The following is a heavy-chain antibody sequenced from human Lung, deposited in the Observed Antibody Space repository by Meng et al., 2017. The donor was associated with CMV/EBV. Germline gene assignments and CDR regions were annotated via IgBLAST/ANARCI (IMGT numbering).Heavy chain of an antibody. J-gene: IGHJ4*02. V-gene: IGHV3-23*01. Sequence: ESXKISXAASRFTFSSYAMTWVRWVRQAPGRGLEWVSTISCRGGSTYYADSVKGRFTISRDNSKNALHLQMNSLRAEDTAVYYCARARLRDGSHYYFDYWGQGXLVTVSS. CDR2: ISCRGGST. CDR1: RFTFSSYA. D-gene: IGHD5-24*01. CDR3: ARARLRDGSHYYFDY.